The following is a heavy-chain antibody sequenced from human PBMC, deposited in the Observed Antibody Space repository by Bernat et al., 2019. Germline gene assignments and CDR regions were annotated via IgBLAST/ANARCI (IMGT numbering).Heavy chain of an antibody. V-gene: IGHV3-11*06. D-gene: IGHD4-23*01. J-gene: IGHJ4*02. CDR1: GFPFSYYY. CDR3: ASDYGGNSLVGY. Sequence: QVPLVESWGGLVKPGGSLRPSCSAPGFPFSYYYMSWIRQAPGKGLGWVSYISSSSSYTNYADSVKGRFTISRDNAKNSLYLQMNSLRAEDTAVYYCASDYGGNSLVGYWGQGTLVTVSS. CDR2: ISSSSSYT.